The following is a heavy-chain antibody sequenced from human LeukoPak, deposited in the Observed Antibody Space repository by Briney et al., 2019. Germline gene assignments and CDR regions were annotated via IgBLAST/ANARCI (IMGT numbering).Heavy chain of an antibody. Sequence: GGSLRLSCAASGFTFGRFWMSWVRQAPGKGLEWVASINQDESRKHYADSVKGRFTISRDNSKNTLYLQMNSLRAEDTAVYYCASGYDSSGYYYWGQGTLVTVSS. V-gene: IGHV3-7*01. CDR3: ASGYDSSGYYY. J-gene: IGHJ4*02. D-gene: IGHD3-22*01. CDR2: INQDESRK. CDR1: GFTFGRFW.